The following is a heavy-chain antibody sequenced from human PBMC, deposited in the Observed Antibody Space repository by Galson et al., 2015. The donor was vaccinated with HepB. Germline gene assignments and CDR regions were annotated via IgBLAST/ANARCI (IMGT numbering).Heavy chain of an antibody. J-gene: IGHJ3*02. CDR1: GYTFTNYG. V-gene: IGHV1-18*01. Sequence: SVKVSCKASGYTFTNYGISCVRQAPGQGLDWMGWINPYNGDTKYAQKFQDRVTMTTDTSTNTAYMELRSLTSDDTAVYYCARSRPTGWPTNCDIWVQGTMVTASS. CDR3: ARSRPTGWPTNCDI. CDR2: INPYNGDT. D-gene: IGHD1-1*01.